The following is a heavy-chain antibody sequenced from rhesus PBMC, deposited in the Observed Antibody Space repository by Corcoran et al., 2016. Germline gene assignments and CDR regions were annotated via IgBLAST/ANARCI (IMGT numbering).Heavy chain of an antibody. Sequence: QVQLQESGPGLVKPSETLSLTCAVSGYSISSNYWSWIRHPPGKGLEWIGYIYGSSGGTSYNPSLKCRVTISADTSKNQFSLKLSSVTAADTAVYYCARRIGYNYSPWGQGVLVTVSS. J-gene: IGHJ4*01. CDR2: IYGSSGGT. CDR1: GYSISSNY. V-gene: IGHV4-147*01. D-gene: IGHD5-12*01. CDR3: ARRIGYNYSP.